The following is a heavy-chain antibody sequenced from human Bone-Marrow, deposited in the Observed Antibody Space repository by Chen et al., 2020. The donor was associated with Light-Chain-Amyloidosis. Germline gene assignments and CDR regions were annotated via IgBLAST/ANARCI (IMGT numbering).Heavy chain of an antibody. Sequence: DVRLVESGGGLVQPGGSLRLSCAAPGFTSSDYWMSWVRQSPGKGLEWVANVRQDVSEKDYAASVKGRFTISRDDAKNSVYLQMNNLRAEDTAVYYCARDRTLFGVAQYYFDYWGQGTRVTVSS. J-gene: IGHJ4*02. V-gene: IGHV3-7*03. D-gene: IGHD3-3*01. CDR1: GFTSSDYW. CDR3: ARDRTLFGVAQYYFDY. CDR2: VRQDVSEK.